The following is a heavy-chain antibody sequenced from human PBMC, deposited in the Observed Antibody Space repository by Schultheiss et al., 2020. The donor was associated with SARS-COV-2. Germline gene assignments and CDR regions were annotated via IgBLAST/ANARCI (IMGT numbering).Heavy chain of an antibody. Sequence: GGSLRLSCAASGFTFSSYSMNWVRQAPGKGLEWVSYISSSSSTIYYADSVKGRFTFSRDNAKNSLYLQMNSLRAEDTAVYYCARGQIMVRGVHNWFDPWGQGTLVTVSS. J-gene: IGHJ5*02. CDR1: GFTFSSYS. V-gene: IGHV3-48*01. CDR2: ISSSSSTI. CDR3: ARGQIMVRGVHNWFDP. D-gene: IGHD3-10*01.